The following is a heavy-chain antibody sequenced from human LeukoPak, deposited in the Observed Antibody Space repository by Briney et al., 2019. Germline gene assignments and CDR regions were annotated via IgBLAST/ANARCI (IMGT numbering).Heavy chain of an antibody. CDR2: TSYDGSNK. Sequence: GRSLRLSCAASGFTFSGYPMHWVRQAPGKGLDWVAVTSYDGSNKYYADSVKGRFTISGGNSKNTLYLQMNSLRPEDAAVYYCARERLWSFDYWGQGTLVTVSS. J-gene: IGHJ4*02. V-gene: IGHV3-30*04. CDR1: GFTFSGYP. D-gene: IGHD3-10*01. CDR3: ARERLWSFDY.